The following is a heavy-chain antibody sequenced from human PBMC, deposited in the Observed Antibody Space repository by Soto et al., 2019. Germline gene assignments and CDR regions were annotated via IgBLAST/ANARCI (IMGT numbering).Heavy chain of an antibody. CDR2: IIPVFGII. CDR1: GGNPSNSA. J-gene: IGHJ6*04. D-gene: IGHD3-22*01. CDR3: AGGRIVVEGSSDYYGMNV. Sequence: SVKVSCKASGGNPSNSAISWVRQAPGQGLEWMGGIIPVFGIISYAQNFQGRVTITADESTSTAYMELSSLRVEDTAVYFGAGGRIVVEGSSDYYGMNVWCNGTAVTV. V-gene: IGHV1-69*13.